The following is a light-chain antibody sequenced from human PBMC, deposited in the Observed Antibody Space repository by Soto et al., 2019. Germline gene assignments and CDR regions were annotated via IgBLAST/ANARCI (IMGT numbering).Light chain of an antibody. CDR1: SGHSSNI. J-gene: IGLJ2*01. Sequence: QLVLTQSSSASASLGSSVKLTCTLSSGHSSNIIAWHQQQPGKAPRYLMKLEGSGTYNKGSGVPDRFSGSSSGADRYLTISNLQSEDEPDYYCETWDSNTRVFGGGTKLTVL. CDR2: LEGSGTY. V-gene: IGLV4-60*03. CDR3: ETWDSNTRV.